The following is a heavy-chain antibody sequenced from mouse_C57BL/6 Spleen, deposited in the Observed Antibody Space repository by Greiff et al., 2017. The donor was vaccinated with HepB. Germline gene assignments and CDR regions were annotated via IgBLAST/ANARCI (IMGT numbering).Heavy chain of an antibody. Sequence: QVQLQQSGAELVKPGASVKLSCKASGYTFTSYWMQWVKQRPGQGLEWIGEIDPSDSYTNYNQKFKGKATLTVDTSSSTAYMQLSSLTSEDSAVYYCARSSQATFIDYWGQGTTLTVSS. CDR1: GYTFTSYW. CDR3: ARSSQATFIDY. J-gene: IGHJ2*01. V-gene: IGHV1-50*01. CDR2: IDPSDSYT. D-gene: IGHD3-2*02.